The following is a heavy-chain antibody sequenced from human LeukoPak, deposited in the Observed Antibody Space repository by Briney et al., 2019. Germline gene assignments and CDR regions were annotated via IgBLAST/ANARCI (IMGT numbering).Heavy chain of an antibody. D-gene: IGHD5-12*01. CDR3: AKDAEMATITSGDY. J-gene: IGHJ4*02. CDR1: GFTFSSYA. Sequence: GGSLRLSCAASGFTFSSYAMSWVRRAPGKGLEWVSAISGSGGSTYYADSVKGRFTISRDNSKNTLYLQMNSLRAEDTAVYYCAKDAEMATITSGDYWGQGTLVTVSS. V-gene: IGHV3-23*01. CDR2: ISGSGGST.